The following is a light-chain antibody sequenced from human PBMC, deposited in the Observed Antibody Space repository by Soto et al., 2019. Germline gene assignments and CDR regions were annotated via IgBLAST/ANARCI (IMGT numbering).Light chain of an antibody. CDR2: SNN. V-gene: IGLV1-44*01. CDR1: SSNIGTNT. J-gene: IGLJ2*01. CDR3: ASWDVSLVV. Sequence: QPVLTQPPSASGTPGQRVTISCSGSSSNIGTNTVIWYQQLPGTAPKLLIYSNNQRPSGVPDRFSGSKSGTSASLAISGLQSEDVADYYCASWDVSLVVFGGGTKVTVL.